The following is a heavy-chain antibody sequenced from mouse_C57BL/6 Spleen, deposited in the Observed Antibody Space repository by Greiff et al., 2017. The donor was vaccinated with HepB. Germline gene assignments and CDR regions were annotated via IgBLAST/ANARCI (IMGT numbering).Heavy chain of an antibody. D-gene: IGHD4-1*01. J-gene: IGHJ3*01. CDR2: ISYDGSN. Sequence: EVKLQESGPGLVKPSQSLSLTCSVTGYSITSGYYWNWIRQFPGNKLEWMGYISYDGSNNYNPSLKNRISITRDTSKNQFFLKLNSVTTEDTATYYCARVPELGRRFAYWGQGTLVTVSA. V-gene: IGHV3-6*01. CDR1: GYSITSGYY. CDR3: ARVPELGRRFAY.